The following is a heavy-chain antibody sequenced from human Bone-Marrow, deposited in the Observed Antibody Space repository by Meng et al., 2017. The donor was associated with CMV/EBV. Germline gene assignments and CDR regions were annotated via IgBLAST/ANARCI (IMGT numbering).Heavy chain of an antibody. CDR2: ISTTTNYI. D-gene: IGHD5-18*01. Sequence: GGSLRLSCVASGFTFSGYSMNWVRQAPGKGLEWVSSISTTTNYIYYAESVKGRFTISRDNAKNSLYLQMDSLRAEDTALYYCASGAHSDESPHGGWFDHWGEGTLVTVSS. CDR3: ASGAHSDESPHGGWFDH. J-gene: IGHJ5*02. CDR1: GFTFSGYS. V-gene: IGHV3-21*01.